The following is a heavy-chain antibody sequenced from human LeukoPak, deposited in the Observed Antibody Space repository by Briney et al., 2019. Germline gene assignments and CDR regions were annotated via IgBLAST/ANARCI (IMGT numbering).Heavy chain of an antibody. CDR1: GFTFSNYG. Sequence: GGSLRLSCEASGFTFSNYGMHWVRQAPGKGLEWVAVLRSDGNNKYYTDSVKGRFTISRDNSKNTLYLQMDSLRAEDTAVYFCAKEGSGVRGSYYFDYWGQGTLVTVSS. CDR2: LRSDGNNK. V-gene: IGHV3-33*06. D-gene: IGHD3-10*01. CDR3: AKEGSGVRGSYYFDY. J-gene: IGHJ4*02.